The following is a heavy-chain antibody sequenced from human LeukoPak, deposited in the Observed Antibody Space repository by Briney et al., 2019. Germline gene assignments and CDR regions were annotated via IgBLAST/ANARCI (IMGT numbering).Heavy chain of an antibody. J-gene: IGHJ3*02. CDR2: INAGNGNT. V-gene: IGHV1-3*01. CDR3: AREEYSSSWPNDAFDI. Sequence: ASVKVSCKASGYTFTSYAMHWVRQAPGQRLEWMGWINAGNGNTKYSQKFQGRVTITRDTSASTAYMELSSLRSEDTAVYYCAREEYSSSWPNDAFDIWGQGTMVTVSS. CDR1: GYTFTSYA. D-gene: IGHD6-13*01.